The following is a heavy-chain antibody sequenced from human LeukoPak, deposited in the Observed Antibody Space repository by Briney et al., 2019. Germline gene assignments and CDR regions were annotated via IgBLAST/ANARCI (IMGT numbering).Heavy chain of an antibody. CDR2: INHSGST. CDR3: ARGLGVNCSSTSCYTSPGGRDY. Sequence: SETLSLTCAVYGGSLSGYYWSWIRQPPGKGLEWIGEINHSGSTNYNPSLKSRVTISVDTSKNQFSLKLSSVTAADTAVYYCARGLGVNCSSTSCYTSPGGRDYWGQGTLVTVSS. D-gene: IGHD2-2*02. CDR1: GGSLSGYY. V-gene: IGHV4-34*01. J-gene: IGHJ4*02.